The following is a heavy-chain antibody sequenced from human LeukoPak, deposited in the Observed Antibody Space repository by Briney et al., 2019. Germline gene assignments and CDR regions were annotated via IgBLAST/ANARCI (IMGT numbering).Heavy chain of an antibody. D-gene: IGHD6-19*01. CDR2: MNPKSGNT. J-gene: IGHJ6*03. Sequence: ASVTVSCKASGYTFTIYDINWVRQVTGQGREWMGWMNPKSGNTGYAQKFQGRVTITRNTSISTAYMEVSSLRYEDTAVYYCARRAVDNSYYYYMDVWGKGTTVTVSS. V-gene: IGHV1-8*03. CDR3: ARRAVDNSYYYYMDV. CDR1: GYTFTIYD.